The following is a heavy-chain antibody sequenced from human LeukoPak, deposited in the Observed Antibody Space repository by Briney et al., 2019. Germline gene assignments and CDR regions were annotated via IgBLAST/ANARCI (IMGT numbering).Heavy chain of an antibody. CDR3: MRYLSGFFGWLWADPPDY. CDR2: IVGSGSNK. Sequence: GGSLRLSCAASGFNFSNYEKHRGRQAPGKSLEWLSYIVGSGSNKQYADSVRGRFTLSRDNAKNSLYLPMNNPRARDTGVEYLMRYLSGFFGWLWADPPDYGGQGTLVTVSP. V-gene: IGHV3-48*03. CDR1: GFNFSNYE. J-gene: IGHJ4*02. D-gene: IGHD3-9*01.